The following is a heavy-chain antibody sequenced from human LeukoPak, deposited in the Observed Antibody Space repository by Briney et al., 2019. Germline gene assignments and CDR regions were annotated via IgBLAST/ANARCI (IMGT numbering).Heavy chain of an antibody. V-gene: IGHV4-39*01. CDR2: IYYSGRT. CDR1: GGSISSSSYY. CDR3: AIPVFSRDPGGYSYGLRVPATFDY. D-gene: IGHD5-18*01. Sequence: SETLSLTCTVSGGSISSSSYYWGWIRQPPGKGLEWIGSIYYSGRTYYNPSLKSRVTISVDTSKNQFSLKLSSLTPADTAVYYCAIPVFSRDPGGYSYGLRVPATFDYWGQGTLVTVSS. J-gene: IGHJ4*02.